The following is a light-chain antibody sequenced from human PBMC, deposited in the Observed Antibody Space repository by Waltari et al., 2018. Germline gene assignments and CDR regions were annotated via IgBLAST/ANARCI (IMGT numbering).Light chain of an antibody. J-gene: IGKJ5*01. CDR3: QQRSNWPPRVT. CDR2: DAS. V-gene: IGKV3-11*01. CDR1: QSVSSY. Sequence: PGERATLSCRASQSVSSYLAWYQQKPGQAPRLLIYDASNRATGIPARFSSSGSGTDFTLTISSLEPEDFAVYYCQQRSNWPPRVTFGQGTRLEIK.